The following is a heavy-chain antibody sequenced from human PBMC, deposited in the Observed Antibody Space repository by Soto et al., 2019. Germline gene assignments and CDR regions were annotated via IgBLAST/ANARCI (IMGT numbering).Heavy chain of an antibody. CDR2: IYYSGST. V-gene: IGHV4-39*01. Sequence: PSETRSLTCTVSGGSISSSSYYWGWIRQPPGKGLEWIGSIYYSGSTYYNPSLKSRVTISVDTSKNQFSLKLSSVTAADTAVYYCARHQARLGFDYWGQGTLVTVSS. J-gene: IGHJ4*02. CDR3: ARHQARLGFDY. CDR1: GGSISSSSYY. D-gene: IGHD6-19*01.